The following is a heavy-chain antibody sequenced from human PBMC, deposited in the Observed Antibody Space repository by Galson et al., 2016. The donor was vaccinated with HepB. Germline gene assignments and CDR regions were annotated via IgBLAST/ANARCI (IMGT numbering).Heavy chain of an antibody. Sequence: SVKVSCKASGFPLTSYGIIWVRQAPRQGLEWVGWISPYNDDTNYPQKFQGRVTVTADTSTNTVYMELRSLGSDDTAVYYCARIRRDYYFGMDVWGLGTTVIVSS. J-gene: IGHJ6*02. CDR1: GFPLTSYG. CDR3: ARIRRDYYFGMDV. CDR2: ISPYNDDT. V-gene: IGHV1-18*01.